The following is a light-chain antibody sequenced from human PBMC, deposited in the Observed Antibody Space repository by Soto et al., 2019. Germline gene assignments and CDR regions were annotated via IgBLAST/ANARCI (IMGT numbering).Light chain of an antibody. Sequence: QLVLTQPPSASGTPGQRVTISCSGSRSNIGSNTVNWYQQLPGPAPKLRIYSNNQRPSGVPDRFSGSKSGNSASLATSGLQSEEEAAAYCAAWEDRLNGVVFGGGTKLT. CDR3: AAWEDRLNGVV. CDR2: SNN. V-gene: IGLV1-44*01. J-gene: IGLJ2*01. CDR1: RSNIGSNT.